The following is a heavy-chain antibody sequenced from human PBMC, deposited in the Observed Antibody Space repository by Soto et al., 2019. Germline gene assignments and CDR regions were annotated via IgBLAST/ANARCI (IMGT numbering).Heavy chain of an antibody. D-gene: IGHD3-10*01. CDR1: GFTFNNYA. CDR3: AKGRGGSGSLNPRVDF. CDR2: ISGGGDTT. Sequence: EVQLLESGGGLVQPGGSLRLSCAASGFTFNNYAMTLVRQSPGKGLEWVSAISGGGDTTSYADSMKGRFTVSRDGSKNPLYLQMSSLRAEDTALYYCAKGRGGSGSLNPRVDFWGQGTLVTVSS. J-gene: IGHJ4*02. V-gene: IGHV3-23*01.